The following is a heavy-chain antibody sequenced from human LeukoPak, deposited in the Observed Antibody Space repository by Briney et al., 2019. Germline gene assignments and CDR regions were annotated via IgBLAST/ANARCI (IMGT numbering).Heavy chain of an antibody. J-gene: IGHJ6*03. V-gene: IGHV4-61*02. CDR3: ARADYSSYYYYYYMDV. CDR2: IYTSGST. CDR1: GGSISSGSYY. Sequence: PSETLSLTCTVSGGSISSGSYYWSWIRQPAGKGLEWIGRIYTSGSTNYNPSLKSRVTISLDTSKNQFSLKLISVTAADTAVYYCARADYSSYYYYYYMDVWGKGTTVTVSS. D-gene: IGHD4-11*01.